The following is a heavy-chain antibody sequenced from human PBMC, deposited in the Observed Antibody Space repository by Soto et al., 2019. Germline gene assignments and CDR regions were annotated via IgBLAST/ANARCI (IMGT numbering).Heavy chain of an antibody. CDR3: ARQGPAVVIDY. J-gene: IGHJ4*02. Sequence: GESLKISCKGLGNSFNNWIGWVRQMPGKGLEWVGIIYPGDSDTRYSPSFQGQVTISADKSISTAYLHWSSLKASDTAMYYCARQGPAVVIDYWGQGTLVTVS. CDR2: IYPGDSDT. CDR1: GNSFNNW. V-gene: IGHV5-51*01. D-gene: IGHD3-22*01.